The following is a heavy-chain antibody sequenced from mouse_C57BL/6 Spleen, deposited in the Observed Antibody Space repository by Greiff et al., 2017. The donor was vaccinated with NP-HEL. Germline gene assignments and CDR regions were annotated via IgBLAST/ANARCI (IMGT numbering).Heavy chain of an antibody. CDR3: ARGDYYYGSRSYAMDY. CDR2: ISGGGGNT. J-gene: IGHJ4*01. D-gene: IGHD1-1*01. V-gene: IGHV5-9*01. Sequence: EVKVVESGGGLVKPGGSLKLSCAASGFTFSSYTMSWVRQTPEKRLEWVATISGGGGNTYYPDSVKGRFTISRDNAKNTLYLQMSSLRSEDTALYYCARGDYYYGSRSYAMDYWGQGTSVTVSS. CDR1: GFTFSSYT.